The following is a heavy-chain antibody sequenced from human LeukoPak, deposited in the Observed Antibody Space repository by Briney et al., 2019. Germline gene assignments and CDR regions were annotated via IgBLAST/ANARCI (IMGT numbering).Heavy chain of an antibody. CDR3: ARDLGSAYGENAFDI. J-gene: IGHJ3*02. CDR1: AFTFSSYS. Sequence: GGSLRLSCVVSAFTFSSYSINWVRQAPGKGLEWVSSISSSSSYIYYADSVKGRFTVSRDNAKNSLYLQMNSLRAEDTAVYYCARDLGSAYGENAFDIWGQGTMVTVSS. D-gene: IGHD4-17*01. V-gene: IGHV3-21*01. CDR2: ISSSSSYI.